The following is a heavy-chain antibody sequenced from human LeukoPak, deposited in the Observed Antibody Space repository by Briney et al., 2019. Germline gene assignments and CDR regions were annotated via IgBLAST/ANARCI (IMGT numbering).Heavy chain of an antibody. CDR1: GYTFTGYY. CDR2: INPNSGGT. Sequence: ASVKVSCKASGYTFTGYYMHWARQAPGQGLEWMGWINPNSGGTNYAQKFQGRVTMTRDTSISTAYMELSRLRSDDTAVYYCARPLGYCSSTSCPNNWFDPWGQGTLVTVSS. J-gene: IGHJ5*02. D-gene: IGHD2-2*01. V-gene: IGHV1-2*02. CDR3: ARPLGYCSSTSCPNNWFDP.